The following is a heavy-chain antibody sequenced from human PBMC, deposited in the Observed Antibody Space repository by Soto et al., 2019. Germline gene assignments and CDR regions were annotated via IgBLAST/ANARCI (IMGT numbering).Heavy chain of an antibody. CDR2: IWYDGSNK. J-gene: IGHJ6*02. CDR3: AREETFGDYVEYYYGMDV. D-gene: IGHD4-17*01. V-gene: IGHV3-33*01. Sequence: QVQLVESGGGVVQPGRSLRLSCAASGFTFSSYGMHWVRQAPGKGLEWVAVIWYDGSNKYYADSVKGRFTISRDNSKNTLYLQMNSLRAEDTAVYYCAREETFGDYVEYYYGMDVWGQGTTVTVSS. CDR1: GFTFSSYG.